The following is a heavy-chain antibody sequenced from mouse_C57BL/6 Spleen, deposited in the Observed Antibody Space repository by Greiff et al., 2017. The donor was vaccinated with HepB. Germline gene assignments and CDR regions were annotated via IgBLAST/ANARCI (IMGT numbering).Heavy chain of an antibody. J-gene: IGHJ2*01. V-gene: IGHV1-59*01. CDR3: ARKDYGSNYFDY. CDR1: GYTFTSYW. CDR2: IDPSDSYT. D-gene: IGHD1-1*01. Sequence: VQLQQPGAELVRPGTSVKLSCKASGYTFTSYWMHWVKQRPGQGLEWIGVIDPSDSYTNYNQKFKGKATLTVDTSSSTAYMQLSSLTSEDSAVYYCARKDYGSNYFDYWGQGTTLTVSS.